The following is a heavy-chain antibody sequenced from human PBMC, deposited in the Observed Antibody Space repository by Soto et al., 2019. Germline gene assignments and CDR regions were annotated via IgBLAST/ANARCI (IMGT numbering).Heavy chain of an antibody. V-gene: IGHV3-33*01. Sequence: GGSLRLSCAASGFTFSSYGIHWVRQAPGKGLEWVAVIWYDGSNKYYADSVKGRFTISRDTSKNTLYLQMNSLRAEDTAVYYCARDTSEWLANSIYYYGMDVWGQGTTVTVSS. J-gene: IGHJ6*02. CDR2: IWYDGSNK. D-gene: IGHD6-19*01. CDR1: GFTFSSYG. CDR3: ARDTSEWLANSIYYYGMDV.